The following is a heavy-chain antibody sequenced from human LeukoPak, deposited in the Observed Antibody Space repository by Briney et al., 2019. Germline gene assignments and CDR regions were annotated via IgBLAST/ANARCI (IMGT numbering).Heavy chain of an antibody. D-gene: IGHD2-2*01. CDR2: INPNSGGT. Sequence: ASVKVSCKASGGTFGNYAVSWVRQAPGQGLEWMGWINPNSGGTNYAQKFQGRVTMTRDTSISTAYMELSRLRSDDTAVYYCARDSLSLGTGYYYYYGMDVWGQGTTVTVSS. CDR1: GGTFGNYA. J-gene: IGHJ6*02. CDR3: ARDSLSLGTGYYYYYGMDV. V-gene: IGHV1-2*02.